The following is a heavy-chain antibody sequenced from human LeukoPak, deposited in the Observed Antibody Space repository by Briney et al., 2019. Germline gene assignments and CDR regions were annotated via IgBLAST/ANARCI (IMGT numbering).Heavy chain of an antibody. D-gene: IGHD5-18*01. CDR1: GGTFSSYA. Sequence: GSSVKVSCKASGGTFSSYAISWVRQAPGQGLEWMGGIIPIFGIANYAQKFQGRVTITTDESTSTAYMELSSLRSEDTAVYYCARIGYSYSFPSWFDPWGQGTLVTVPS. CDR2: IIPIFGIA. V-gene: IGHV1-69*05. CDR3: ARIGYSYSFPSWFDP. J-gene: IGHJ5*02.